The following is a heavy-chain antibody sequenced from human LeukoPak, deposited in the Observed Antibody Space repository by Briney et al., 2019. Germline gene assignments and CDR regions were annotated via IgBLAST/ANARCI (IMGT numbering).Heavy chain of an antibody. V-gene: IGHV3-7*01. J-gene: IGHJ4*02. Sequence: GGSLRLSCAASGFTFSSYSMNWVRQAPGKGLEWVANIKQDGSEKYYVDSVKGRFTISRDNAKNSLYLQMNSLRAEDTAVYYCAPNSWSGYHLLDYWGQGTLVTVSS. CDR1: GFTFSSYS. CDR3: APNSWSGYHLLDY. D-gene: IGHD3-3*01. CDR2: IKQDGSEK.